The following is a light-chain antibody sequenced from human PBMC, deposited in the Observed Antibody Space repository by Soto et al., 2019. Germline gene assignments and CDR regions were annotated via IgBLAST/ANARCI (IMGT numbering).Light chain of an antibody. CDR1: QSVSSKY. CDR3: QQYGSSLFT. J-gene: IGKJ3*01. CDR2: GTS. V-gene: IGKV3-20*01. Sequence: IVLTHSPGPLXXSXXXXAXXXCXSSQSVSSKYLAWYQQKPGQAPRVLIYGTSIRASGVPERFSGGGSGTDFTLTITRLEPEDFAVYYCQQYGSSLFTFGPGTKVDIK.